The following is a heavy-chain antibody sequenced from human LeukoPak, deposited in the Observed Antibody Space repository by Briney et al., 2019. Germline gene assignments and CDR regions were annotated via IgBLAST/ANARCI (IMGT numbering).Heavy chain of an antibody. J-gene: IGHJ4*02. CDR3: ARAREYGDYFDF. D-gene: IGHD4-17*01. V-gene: IGHV4-4*07. CDR2: IFTSGNT. CDR1: GDSITNYY. Sequence: SETLSLTCTVSVSGDSITNYYWSWIRQPAGKGLEYIGRIFTSGNTDYNPSLKSRVTMSVDTSKKQFSLKVSSATAADTAVYYCARAREYGDYFDFWGQGTLVTVSS.